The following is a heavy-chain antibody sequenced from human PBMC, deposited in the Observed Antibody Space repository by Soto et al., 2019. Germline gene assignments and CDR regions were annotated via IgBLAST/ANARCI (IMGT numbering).Heavy chain of an antibody. J-gene: IGHJ4*02. CDR2: IIPIFGTA. CDR1: GGTFSSYA. CDR3: AREGDERIAAAGWPYYFDY. D-gene: IGHD6-13*01. V-gene: IGHV1-69*01. Sequence: QVQLVQSGAEVKKPGSSVKVSCKASGGTFSSYAISWVRQAPGQGLEWMGGIIPIFGTANYAQKFQGRVTIISDESTSTAYMELSSLRSEDTAVYYCAREGDERIAAAGWPYYFDYWGQGTLVTVSS.